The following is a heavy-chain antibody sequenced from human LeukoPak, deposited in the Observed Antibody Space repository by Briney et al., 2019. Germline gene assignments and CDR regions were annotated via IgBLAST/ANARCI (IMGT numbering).Heavy chain of an antibody. V-gene: IGHV3-74*01. CDR2: INGDGSRT. J-gene: IGHJ4*02. D-gene: IGHD6-19*01. Sequence: GGSLRLSCAASGFTFSSYWMHWVRQIPGKGLVWVSHINGDGSRTSYADSVKGRITISRDNAKNTVNLQMNSLGAEDTAVYYCARGGSGRSFDYWGQGTLVTVSS. CDR1: GFTFSSYW. CDR3: ARGGSGRSFDY.